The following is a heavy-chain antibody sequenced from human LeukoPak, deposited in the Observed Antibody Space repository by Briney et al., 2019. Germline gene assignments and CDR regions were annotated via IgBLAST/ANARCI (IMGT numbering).Heavy chain of an antibody. CDR1: GFTFRNYW. CDR3: ARDSSAFYCTDV. J-gene: IGHJ6*03. Sequence: GGSLRLSCSASGFTFRNYWMTWVRQAPGKGLEWLANIKEDGSRQFSVDSVKGRFTISRDNAKNSLYLQMNSLRVEDTGIYYCARDSSAFYCTDVWGKGTTVTVSS. D-gene: IGHD3-22*01. CDR2: IKEDGSRQ. V-gene: IGHV3-7*01.